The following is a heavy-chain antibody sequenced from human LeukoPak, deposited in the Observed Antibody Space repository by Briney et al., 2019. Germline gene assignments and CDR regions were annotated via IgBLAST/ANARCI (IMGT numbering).Heavy chain of an antibody. J-gene: IGHJ6*03. Sequence: SQTLSLTCAISGDSVSSNSAAWNWIRQSPSRGLEWLGRTYYRSKWYNDYAVSVKSRITINPDTSKNQFSLQLNSVTPEDTAVYYCARDSRILWFGESDDNYYYYYMDVWGKRTTVTVSS. V-gene: IGHV6-1*01. CDR3: ARDSRILWFGESDDNYYYYYMDV. CDR2: TYYRSKWYN. CDR1: GDSVSSNSAA. D-gene: IGHD3-10*01.